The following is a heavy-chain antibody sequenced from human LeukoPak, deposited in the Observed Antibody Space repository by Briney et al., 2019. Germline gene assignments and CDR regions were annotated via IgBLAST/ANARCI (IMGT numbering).Heavy chain of an antibody. D-gene: IGHD4/OR15-4a*01. V-gene: IGHV3-74*01. CDR1: GFTFSNYW. Sequence: GGSLRLSCAASGFTFSNYWMHWVRQAPGKGLVWVSCINGDGSMPTYADSVKGRFTIYRDNAKNTLSLQMNSLRAGDTAVYYCARDGGNYSPQDYWGQGTLVTVSS. J-gene: IGHJ4*02. CDR2: INGDGSMP. CDR3: ARDGGNYSPQDY.